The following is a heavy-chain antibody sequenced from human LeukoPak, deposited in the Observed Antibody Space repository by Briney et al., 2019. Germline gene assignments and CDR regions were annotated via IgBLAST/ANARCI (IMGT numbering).Heavy chain of an antibody. J-gene: IGHJ4*02. CDR1: GFTFSNAW. CDR2: IKSKTDGGTT. V-gene: IGHV3-15*01. CDR3: TTDSSPIYGDYARDY. D-gene: IGHD4-17*01. Sequence: PGGSLRLSCAASGFTFSNAWMSWVRQAPGKGLEWVGRIKSKTDGGTTDYAAPVKGRFTISRDDSKNTLYLQMNSLKTEDTAVYYCTTDSSPIYGDYARDYWGQGTLVTVSS.